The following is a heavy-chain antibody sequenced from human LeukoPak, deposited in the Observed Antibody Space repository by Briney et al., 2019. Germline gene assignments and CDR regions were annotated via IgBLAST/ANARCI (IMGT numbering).Heavy chain of an antibody. CDR1: GGSNSSYY. J-gene: IGHJ4*02. D-gene: IGHD1-14*01. Sequence: PSETLSLTCTVSGGSNSSYYWSWIRQPPGKGLEWIGYIYYSGSTNYNPSLKSRVTISVDTSKNQFSLKLSSVTAADTAVYYCARGTNPYYFDYWGQGTLVTVSS. CDR3: ARGTNPYYFDY. V-gene: IGHV4-59*01. CDR2: IYYSGST.